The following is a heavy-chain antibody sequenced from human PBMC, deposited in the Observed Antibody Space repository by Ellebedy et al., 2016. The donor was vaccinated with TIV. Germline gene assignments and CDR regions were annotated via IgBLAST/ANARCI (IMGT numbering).Heavy chain of an antibody. J-gene: IGHJ6*02. CDR3: ARPTVPATICGACGMDV. CDR1: GFTVSSNF. V-gene: IGHV3-53*01. CDR2: IYGGGTI. Sequence: GESLKIPCAASGFTVSSNFMTWVRQAPGKGLEWVSVIYGGGTIRYADSVKGRFTISSDNSKNTVDLQMNSLRAEDTAVYYCARPTVPATICGACGMDVWGQGTTVIVSS. D-gene: IGHD2-2*01.